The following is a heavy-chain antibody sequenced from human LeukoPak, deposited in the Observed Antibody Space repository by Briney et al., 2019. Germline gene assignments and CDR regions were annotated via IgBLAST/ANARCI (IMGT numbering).Heavy chain of an antibody. V-gene: IGHV1-69*02. CDR3: AKTHSPYCGGDCPFDY. J-gene: IGHJ4*02. CDR2: IIPILGIA. Sequence: GASVKVSCKASGGTFSSYTISWVRQAPGQGLEWKGRIIPILGIANYAQKFQGRVTITADKSTSTAYMELSSLRSEDTAVYYCAKTHSPYCGGDCPFDYWGQGTLVTVSS. CDR1: GGTFSSYT. D-gene: IGHD2-21*02.